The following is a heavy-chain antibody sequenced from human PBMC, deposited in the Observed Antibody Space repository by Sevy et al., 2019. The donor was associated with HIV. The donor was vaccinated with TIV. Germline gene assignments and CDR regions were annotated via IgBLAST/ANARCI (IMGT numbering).Heavy chain of an antibody. D-gene: IGHD6-13*01. CDR1: GFNIDDYA. J-gene: IGHJ4*02. Sequence: GGSLRLSCAASGFNIDDYAMHWVRQAPGKGLEWVSGINWNSGSIAYADSVKGRFSISRDNAKNSLYLQLNSLRAEDTAVYYCAKEYGGWYTSTWYFFDYWGQGTLVTVSS. V-gene: IGHV3-9*01. CDR2: INWNSGSI. CDR3: AKEYGGWYTSTWYFFDY.